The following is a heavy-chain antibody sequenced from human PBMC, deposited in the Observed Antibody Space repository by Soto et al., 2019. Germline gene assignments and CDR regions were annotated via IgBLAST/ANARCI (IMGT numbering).Heavy chain of an antibody. CDR2: IGVGRGNT. J-gene: IGHJ4*02. D-gene: IGHD2-21*02. CDR1: GFTFSNSA. V-gene: IGHV1-58*01. Sequence: QMQVVQSGPEVKKPGTSVKVSCKTSGFTFSNSAVQWVRQARGQRLEWIGWIGVGRGNTNYLQSLQERITITRDTSTSTAYMELSSLRSEDTAVYYCAAEIYSGGNCCSFDYWGQGSLVTVSS. CDR3: AAEIYSGGNCCSFDY.